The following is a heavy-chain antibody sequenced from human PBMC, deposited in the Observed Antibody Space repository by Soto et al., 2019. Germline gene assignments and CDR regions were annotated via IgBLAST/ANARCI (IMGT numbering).Heavy chain of an antibody. D-gene: IGHD4-17*01. V-gene: IGHV4-30-4*01. CDR1: GGSINSGDYY. Sequence: QVQLQESGPGLVKPSQTLSLTCTVSGGSINSGDYYWSWIRQPPGKGLEYIGYIYYSGSTYYNPSLKSRVTISVDTSKNQSSLRLIPVTAADTAVYFCAREKDYGDYDNWYFALWGRGTLVTVSS. J-gene: IGHJ2*01. CDR3: AREKDYGDYDNWYFAL. CDR2: IYYSGST.